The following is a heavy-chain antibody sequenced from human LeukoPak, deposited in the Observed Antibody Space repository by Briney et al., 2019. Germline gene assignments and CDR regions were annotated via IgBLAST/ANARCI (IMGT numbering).Heavy chain of an antibody. Sequence: PGASLRLSCAASGCTFSSYAMSWVRQAPGKGLEWVSAISGSGGSTYYADSVKGRFTISRDNSKNTLYLQMNSLRAEDTAVYYCAKVRGGGEPSWVYYYYYGMDVWGQGTTVTVSS. D-gene: IGHD3-16*01. CDR1: GCTFSSYA. CDR3: AKVRGGGEPSWVYYYYYGMDV. J-gene: IGHJ6*02. V-gene: IGHV3-23*01. CDR2: ISGSGGST.